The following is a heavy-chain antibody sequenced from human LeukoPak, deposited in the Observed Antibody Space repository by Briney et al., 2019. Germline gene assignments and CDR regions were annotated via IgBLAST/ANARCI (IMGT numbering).Heavy chain of an antibody. V-gene: IGHV4-39*07. J-gene: IGHJ3*02. CDR2: IYYSGST. D-gene: IGHD3-22*01. CDR1: AGSISSSNYY. CDR3: ARVLRGYYDSSGYLGNAFDI. Sequence: SETLSLTCTVSAGSISSSNYYWGWIRQPPGKGLECIGTIYYSGSTYYNPSLKSRVTISEDTSKNQFSLKLSSVTAADTAVYYCARVLRGYYDSSGYLGNAFDIWGQGTMVTVSS.